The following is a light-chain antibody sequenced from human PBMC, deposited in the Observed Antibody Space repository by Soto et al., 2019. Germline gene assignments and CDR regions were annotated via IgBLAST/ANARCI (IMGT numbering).Light chain of an antibody. V-gene: IGKV4-1*01. J-gene: IGKJ4*01. Sequence: DIVMTQSPDSLAVSLGERATINCKSSQSVLYSTNNKNYLAWYQQKPGQPPELLIYWAATRESGVPDRFSGSGSGIDFTLTISILQAEDVAVYYCQQYYITPLTFGGGTKVEIK. CDR3: QQYYITPLT. CDR2: WAA. CDR1: QSVLYSTNNKNY.